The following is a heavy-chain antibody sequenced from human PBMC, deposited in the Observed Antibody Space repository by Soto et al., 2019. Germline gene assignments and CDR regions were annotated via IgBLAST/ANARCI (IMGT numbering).Heavy chain of an antibody. V-gene: IGHV6-1*01. CDR1: GDSVSTNSGA. D-gene: IGHD6-6*01. CDR3: ARDGGGYSTSFARDV. CDR2: AFYRSKWYS. Sequence: SQTLSLTCAISGDSVSTNSGAWSWIRQSPSRGLEWLGRAFYRSKWYSDYAVSLQSRITLNPDTPKNQFSLQLNSVTPEDTAVYFCARDGGGYSTSFARDVGGQGTPVTVS. J-gene: IGHJ6*02.